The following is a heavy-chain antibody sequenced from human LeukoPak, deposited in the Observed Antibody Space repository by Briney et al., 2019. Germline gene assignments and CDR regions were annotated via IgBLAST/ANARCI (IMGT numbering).Heavy chain of an antibody. V-gene: IGHV3-21*01. J-gene: IGHJ3*02. D-gene: IGHD2-15*01. CDR3: ARPGYCSGDTCYVAFDI. CDR2: ISSGSSYI. Sequence: GGSLRLSCAASGFTLSRYSMNWVRQAPGKGLEWVSSISSGSSYIYYAGSVKGRFTISRDNAKNSLYLQMNSLRAEDTAVYYCARPGYCSGDTCYVAFDIWGQGTMVTVSS. CDR1: GFTLSRYS.